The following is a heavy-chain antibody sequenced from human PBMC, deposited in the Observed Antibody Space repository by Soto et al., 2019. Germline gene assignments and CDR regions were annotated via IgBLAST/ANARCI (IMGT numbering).Heavy chain of an antibody. CDR3: VRTACVINNCSYRGVR. CDR1: GFDFKTYG. Sequence: GGSLRLSCVASGFDFKTYGMHWVRQAPGKGLEWVAVIGFDGTNIHYSDSVRGRFSISRDNSENTVSLQMNSLRVEDTALYYCVRTACVINNCSYRGVRWGQGTLVTVSS. D-gene: IGHD1-20*01. V-gene: IGHV3-33*01. CDR2: IGFDGTNI. J-gene: IGHJ4*02.